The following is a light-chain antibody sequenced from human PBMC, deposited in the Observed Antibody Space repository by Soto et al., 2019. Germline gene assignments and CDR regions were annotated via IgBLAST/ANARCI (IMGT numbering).Light chain of an antibody. CDR3: QSYASGMSASV. J-gene: IGLJ2*01. V-gene: IGLV1-40*01. Sequence: QSVLTQPPSVSGAPGQRITISCTGGSSNIGAGFEVHWYQQLPGTAPKLLIYASNNRPSGVPDRFSGSKSGTSASLSISGLQAEDEADYYCQSYASGMSASVFGGGTKLTVL. CDR1: SSNIGAGFE. CDR2: ASN.